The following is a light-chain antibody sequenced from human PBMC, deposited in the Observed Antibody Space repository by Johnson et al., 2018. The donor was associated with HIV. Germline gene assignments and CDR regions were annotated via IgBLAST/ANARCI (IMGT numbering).Light chain of an antibody. J-gene: IGLJ1*01. CDR2: ENN. V-gene: IGLV1-51*02. CDR1: SSNIGNNY. Sequence: QSVLTQPPSVSAAPGQKVTISCFGSSSNIGNNYVSWYQQLPGTAPKLLIYENNKRPSGIPDRFSGSKSGTSATLGITGLQTGDEAEYYCGTWDSSLSAVFGTGTKVTVL. CDR3: GTWDSSLSAV.